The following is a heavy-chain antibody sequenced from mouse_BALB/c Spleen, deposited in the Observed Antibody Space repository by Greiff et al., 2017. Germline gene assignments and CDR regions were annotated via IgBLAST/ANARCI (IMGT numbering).Heavy chain of an antibody. CDR1: GYSITSDYA. Sequence: EVKLVESGPGLVKPSQSLSLTCTVTGYSITSDYAWNWIRQFPGNKLEWMGYISYSGSTSYNPSLKSRISITRDTSKNQFFLQLNSVTTEDTATYYCARDGYDRWFAYWGQGTLVTVSA. CDR3: ARDGYDRWFAY. V-gene: IGHV3-2*02. D-gene: IGHD2-2*01. CDR2: ISYSGST. J-gene: IGHJ3*01.